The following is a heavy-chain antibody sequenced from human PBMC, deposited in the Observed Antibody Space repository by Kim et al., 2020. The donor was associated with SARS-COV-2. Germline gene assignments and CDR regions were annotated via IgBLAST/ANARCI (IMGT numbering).Heavy chain of an antibody. D-gene: IGHD2-2*01. CDR3: AKKYTRSYYYYFGMDV. Sequence: DCVRGRFTISRDNSKNTLYLQMSSLRADDTAVYYCAKKYTRSYYYYFGMDVWGQGTTVTVSS. V-gene: IGHV3-23*01. J-gene: IGHJ6*02.